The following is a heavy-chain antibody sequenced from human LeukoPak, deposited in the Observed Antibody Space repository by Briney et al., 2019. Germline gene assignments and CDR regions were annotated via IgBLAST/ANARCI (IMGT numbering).Heavy chain of an antibody. D-gene: IGHD6-6*01. CDR3: ARPSSSSGY. V-gene: IGHV1-8*02. CDR1: GYTFTSYG. CDR2: ISAYNGNT. Sequence: ASVKVPCKASGYTFTSYGISWVRQAPGQGLEWMGWISAYNGNTGYAQKFQGRVTMTRNTSISTAYMELSSLRSEDTAVHYCARPSSSSGYWGQGTLVTVSS. J-gene: IGHJ4*02.